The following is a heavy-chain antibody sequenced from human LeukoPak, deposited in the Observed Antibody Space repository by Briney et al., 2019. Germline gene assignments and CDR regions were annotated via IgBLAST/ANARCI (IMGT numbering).Heavy chain of an antibody. CDR2: INPSGGST. CDR3: VGYNSDY. CDR1: GYTFTSYY. D-gene: IGHD5-24*01. J-gene: IGHJ4*02. V-gene: IGHV1-2*02. Sequence: ASVKVSCKASGYTFTSYYMHWVRQAPGQGLEWMGIINPSGGSTNYAQKFQGRVTMARDTSISTAYMELSRLRSDDTAVYYCVGYNSDYWGQGTLVTVSS.